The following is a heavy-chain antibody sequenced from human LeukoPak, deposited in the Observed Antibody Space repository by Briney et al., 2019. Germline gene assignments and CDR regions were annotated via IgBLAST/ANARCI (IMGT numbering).Heavy chain of an antibody. CDR3: ARATPTPSRNYYDSSGPGKYYFDY. CDR2: ISSSGSTI. D-gene: IGHD3-22*01. V-gene: IGHV3-48*03. CDR1: GFTFSSYE. Sequence: GGSLRLSCAASGFTFSSYEMNWVRQAPGKGLEWVSYISSSGSTIYYADSVKGRFTISRDNAKNSLYLQMNSLRAEDTAVYYCARATPTPSRNYYDSSGPGKYYFDYWGQGTLVTVSS. J-gene: IGHJ4*02.